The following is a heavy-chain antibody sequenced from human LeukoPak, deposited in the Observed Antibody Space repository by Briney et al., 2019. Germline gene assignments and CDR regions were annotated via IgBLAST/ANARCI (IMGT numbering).Heavy chain of an antibody. J-gene: IGHJ4*02. CDR2: VKYGGTVD. CDR3: AKESSTGSRYSFDV. D-gene: IGHD1-1*01. CDR1: GFTFSNHG. V-gene: IGHV3-30*18. Sequence: GGSLRLSCAASGFTFSNHGMHWVRQAPGKGLEWVAVVKYGGTVDYYADSVKGRFTISRDNSKNTLSLQMNSLRGEDTAVYYCAKESSTGSRYSFDVWGQGSLVTVS.